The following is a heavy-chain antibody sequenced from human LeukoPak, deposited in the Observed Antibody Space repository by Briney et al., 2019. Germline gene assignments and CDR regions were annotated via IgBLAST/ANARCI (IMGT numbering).Heavy chain of an antibody. J-gene: IGHJ4*02. D-gene: IGHD4-23*01. V-gene: IGHV4-39*01. CDR1: GGSIRNTSYY. CDR2: IYLGKIT. CDR3: ATSPQYGGY. Sequence: SETLSLSCLVSGGSIRNTSYYWGWIRQPPWTRQDWIGNIYLGKITYYNPSLNSRLSISSDKSKDQFTLNLKSVTAADTAVYYCATSPQYGGYLGQGTLVTVSS.